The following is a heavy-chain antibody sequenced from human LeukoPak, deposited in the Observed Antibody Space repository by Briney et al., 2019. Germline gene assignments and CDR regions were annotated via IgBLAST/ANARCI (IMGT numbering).Heavy chain of an antibody. J-gene: IGHJ4*02. Sequence: GSLRLSCAASGFTFSSYSMNWVRQAPGKGLEWVSSISSSSSYIYYADSVKGRFTISRDNAKNSLYLQMNSLRAEDTAVYYCARDYRYCSGGSCYLEPTYFDYWGQGTLVTVSS. V-gene: IGHV3-21*01. CDR2: ISSSSSYI. CDR3: ARDYRYCSGGSCYLEPTYFDY. CDR1: GFTFSSYS. D-gene: IGHD2-15*01.